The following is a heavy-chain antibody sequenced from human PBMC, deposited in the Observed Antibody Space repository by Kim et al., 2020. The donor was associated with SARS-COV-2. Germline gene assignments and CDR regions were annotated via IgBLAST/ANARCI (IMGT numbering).Heavy chain of an antibody. CDR1: GGSISSGGYY. D-gene: IGHD3-22*01. CDR2: IYYSGST. CDR3: VGYDSSGYRDFDY. Sequence: SETLSLTCTVSGGSISSGGYYWSWIRQRPGKGLEWIGYIYYSGSTYYNPSLKSRVTISVDTSKNQFSLKLSSVTAADTAVYYCVGYDSSGYRDFDYWGQGTLVTVSS. J-gene: IGHJ4*02. V-gene: IGHV4-31*03.